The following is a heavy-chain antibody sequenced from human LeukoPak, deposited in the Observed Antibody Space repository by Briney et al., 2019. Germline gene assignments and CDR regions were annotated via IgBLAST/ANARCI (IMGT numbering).Heavy chain of an antibody. CDR1: GAYLSDYY. Sequence: SETLSLTCAVYGAYLSDYYWSWIRQSPGKGLQWIGEVAHKGPTVYSPTLNRKYSPSLESRVTMSVDPSKNQFSLKLTSVTVADTATYYCVRQGTNSGYYLLDYWGPGHLVTVSS. CDR3: VRQGTNSGYYLLDY. D-gene: IGHD3-3*01. V-gene: IGHV4-34*01. J-gene: IGHJ4*02. CDR2: VAHKGPT.